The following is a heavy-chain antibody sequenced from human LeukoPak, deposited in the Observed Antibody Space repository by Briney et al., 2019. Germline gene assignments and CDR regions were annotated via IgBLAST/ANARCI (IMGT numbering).Heavy chain of an antibody. Sequence: GGSLRLSCAASGFTFSSYWMPWVRQAPGKGLVWVSRINSDGSSTSYADSVKGRFTISRDNAKNTLYLQMNSLRGDDTAVYYCAKVGEYYGSGSLNWFDSWGQGTLVTVSS. V-gene: IGHV3-74*01. CDR3: AKVGEYYGSGSLNWFDS. CDR1: GFTFSSYW. D-gene: IGHD3-10*01. CDR2: INSDGSST. J-gene: IGHJ5*01.